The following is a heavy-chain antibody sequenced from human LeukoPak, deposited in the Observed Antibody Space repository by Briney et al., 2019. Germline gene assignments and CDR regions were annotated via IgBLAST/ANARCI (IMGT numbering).Heavy chain of an antibody. Sequence: GGSLRLSCAASGFTFSSYWMHWVRQAPGKGLVWVSRINSDGSSTGYADSVKGRFTISRDNAKNTLYLQMNSLRAEDTAVYYCARAGYYDFWSGYYTQYAFDIWGQGTMVTVSS. J-gene: IGHJ3*02. CDR1: GFTFSSYW. CDR3: ARAGYYDFWSGYYTQYAFDI. CDR2: INSDGSST. V-gene: IGHV3-74*01. D-gene: IGHD3-3*01.